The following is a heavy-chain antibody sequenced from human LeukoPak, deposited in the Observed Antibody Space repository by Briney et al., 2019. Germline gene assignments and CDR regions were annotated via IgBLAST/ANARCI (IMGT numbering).Heavy chain of an antibody. D-gene: IGHD6-25*01. J-gene: IGHJ4*02. Sequence: ASVKVSCTASGYTFTVYYMHWVRQAPGQGLEWMGWINPNSGGTNYAQKFQGRVTMTRDTSISTAYMELSRLRSDDTAVYYCARVLGGEYYFDYWGQGTLVTVSS. CDR3: ARVLGGEYYFDY. V-gene: IGHV1-2*02. CDR1: GYTFTVYY. CDR2: INPNSGGT.